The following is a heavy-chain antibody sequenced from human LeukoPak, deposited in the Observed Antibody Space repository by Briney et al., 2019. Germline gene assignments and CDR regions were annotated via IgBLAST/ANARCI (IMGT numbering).Heavy chain of an antibody. CDR3: ARGGYFDY. CDR2: ISSSGSTI. Sequence: GGSLRLSCAAAGSTFNIFEMNWVRQAPGNCLEWVSYISSSGSTIYYADSMKGRFTISRDNAKNSLYLQMNSLRAEDTAVYYCARGGYFDYWGQGTLVTVSS. J-gene: IGHJ4*02. CDR1: GSTFNIFE. V-gene: IGHV3-48*03.